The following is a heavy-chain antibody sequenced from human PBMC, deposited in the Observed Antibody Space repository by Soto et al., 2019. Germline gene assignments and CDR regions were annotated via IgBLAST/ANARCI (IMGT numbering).Heavy chain of an antibody. D-gene: IGHD3-3*01. CDR3: ATTITIFGVVPDWFDP. CDR2: IYYSGST. CDR1: GGSISSSSYY. V-gene: IGHV4-39*01. J-gene: IGHJ5*02. Sequence: PSETLSLTCTVSGGSISSSSYYWGWIRQPPGKGLEWIGSIYYSGSTYYNPSLKSRVTISVDTSKNQFSLKLSSVTAADTAAYYCATTITIFGVVPDWFDPWGQGTLVTVSS.